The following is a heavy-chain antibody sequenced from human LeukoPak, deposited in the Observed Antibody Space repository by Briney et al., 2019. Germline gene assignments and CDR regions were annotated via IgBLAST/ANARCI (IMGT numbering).Heavy chain of an antibody. Sequence: KTSETLSLTCAVYGGSFSGYYWSWIRQPPGKGLEWIGEINHSGSTNYNPSLKSRVTISVDTSKNQFSLKLSSVTAADTAVYSCARGLRRYGWFDPWGQGTLVTVSS. CDR3: ARGLRRYGWFDP. D-gene: IGHD4-17*01. CDR1: GGSFSGYY. CDR2: INHSGST. V-gene: IGHV4-34*01. J-gene: IGHJ5*02.